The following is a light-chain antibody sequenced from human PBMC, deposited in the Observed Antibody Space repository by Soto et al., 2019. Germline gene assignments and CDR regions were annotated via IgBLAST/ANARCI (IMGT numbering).Light chain of an antibody. CDR2: GAS. CDR3: QQYNNWPQT. CDR1: QSVSSN. J-gene: IGKJ1*01. Sequence: EIVMTQSPATLSVSPGERATLSCRASQSVSSNLAWYQQKPGQAPRLLIYGASTRATGIPARFSGSGSGIEFTLTISSLQSEEFAVYYCQQYNNWPQTFGQGTKVEIK. V-gene: IGKV3-15*01.